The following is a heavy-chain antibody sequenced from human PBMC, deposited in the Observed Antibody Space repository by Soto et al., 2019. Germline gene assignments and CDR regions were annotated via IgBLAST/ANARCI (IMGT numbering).Heavy chain of an antibody. Sequence: SETLSLTCTVSGGSISSSSYYWGWIRQPPGKGLEWIGSIYYSGSTYYNPSLKSRVTISVDTSKNQFSLKLSSVTAADTAVYYCAIQVLDSSGYYQYYFDYWGQGTLVTVSS. CDR2: IYYSGST. CDR1: GGSISSSSYY. J-gene: IGHJ4*02. V-gene: IGHV4-39*01. CDR3: AIQVLDSSGYYQYYFDY. D-gene: IGHD3-22*01.